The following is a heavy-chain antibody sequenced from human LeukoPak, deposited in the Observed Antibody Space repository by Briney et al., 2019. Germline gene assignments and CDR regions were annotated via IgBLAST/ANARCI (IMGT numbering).Heavy chain of an antibody. J-gene: IGHJ6*02. D-gene: IGHD3-16*01. CDR3: AKGGSNPGRHNSAWGSMDV. V-gene: IGHV1-24*01. Sequence: GASVRVSCKVSGKTLSELSMHWVRPAPCKGLEWMGGFDPENGETIYAQKFQGRVTLTEDRSTDTTYMEMSSLRSEDTAVYYCAKGGSNPGRHNSAWGSMDVRGQGTTVTVSS. CDR2: FDPENGET. CDR1: GKTLSELS.